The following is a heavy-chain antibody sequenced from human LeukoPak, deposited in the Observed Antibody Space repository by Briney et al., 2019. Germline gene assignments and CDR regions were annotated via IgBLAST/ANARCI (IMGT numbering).Heavy chain of an antibody. D-gene: IGHD3-9*01. V-gene: IGHV4-34*01. Sequence: SETLSLTCAVYGGSFSGYYWSWIRQPPGKGLEWIGEINHSGSTNYNPSLKSRVTISVDTSKNQFSLQLSSVTAADTAVYYCAGGGGVLRYFDWSISGGPFDPWGQGTLVTVSS. CDR1: GGSFSGYY. CDR3: AGGGGVLRYFDWSISGGPFDP. CDR2: INHSGST. J-gene: IGHJ5*02.